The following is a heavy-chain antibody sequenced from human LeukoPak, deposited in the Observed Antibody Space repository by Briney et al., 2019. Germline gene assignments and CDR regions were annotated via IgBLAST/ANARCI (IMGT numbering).Heavy chain of an antibody. CDR1: GFTFSSYE. D-gene: IGHD2-21*02. V-gene: IGHV3-48*03. CDR3: ARGVVVTGIAEYFDY. Sequence: PGGSLRLSCAASGFTFSSYEMNWVRQAPGKGLEWVSYISSSGSAIYYADSVKGRFTISRDNPKNSLYLQMNSLRAEDTAVYYCARGVVVTGIAEYFDYWGQGALVTVSS. CDR2: ISSSGSAI. J-gene: IGHJ4*02.